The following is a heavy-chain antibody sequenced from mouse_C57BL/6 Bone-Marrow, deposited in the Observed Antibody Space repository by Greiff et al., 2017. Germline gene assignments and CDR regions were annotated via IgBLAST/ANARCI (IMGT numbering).Heavy chain of an antibody. V-gene: IGHV1-15*01. Sequence: VQLQESGAELVRPGASVTLSCKASGYTFTDYEMHWVKQTPVHGLEWIGAIDPETGGTAYNQKFKGKAILTADKSSSTAYMELRSLTSEDSAVYYCTRWLPFYAMDYGGQGTSVTVSS. CDR1: GYTFTDYE. CDR2: IDPETGGT. CDR3: TRWLPFYAMDY. D-gene: IGHD2-2*01. J-gene: IGHJ4*01.